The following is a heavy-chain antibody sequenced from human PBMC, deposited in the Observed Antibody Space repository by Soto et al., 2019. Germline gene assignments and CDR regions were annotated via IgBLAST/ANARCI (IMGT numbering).Heavy chain of an antibody. D-gene: IGHD1-1*01. J-gene: IGHJ3*02. CDR1: GFNVSNNY. Sequence: EVQLVESGGGLVQPGGSLRLSCAASGFNVSNNYMSWVRQAPGKGLEWASIIYSGGDTYYANSVKGRFSVFRDKSKNTLYLQMRSLRAEDTAVYYCDRDSNDVDLFDAFDMWSQGTRVTVS. V-gene: IGHV3-66*01. CDR2: IYSGGDT. CDR3: DRDSNDVDLFDAFDM.